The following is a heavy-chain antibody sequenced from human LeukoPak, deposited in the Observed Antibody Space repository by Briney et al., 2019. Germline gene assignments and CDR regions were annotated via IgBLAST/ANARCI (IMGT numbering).Heavy chain of an antibody. V-gene: IGHV4-39*01. CDR2: IYYSGST. D-gene: IGHD6-6*01. CDR3: ARRLSTYSSSPYFDY. J-gene: IGHJ4*02. CDR1: GGSISSSSYY. Sequence: SETLSLTCTVSGGSISSSSYYWGWIRQPPGKGLEWIGSIYYSGSTYYNPSLRSRVTISVDTSKNQFSLKLSSVTAADTAVYYCARRLSTYSSSPYFDYWGQGTLVTVSS.